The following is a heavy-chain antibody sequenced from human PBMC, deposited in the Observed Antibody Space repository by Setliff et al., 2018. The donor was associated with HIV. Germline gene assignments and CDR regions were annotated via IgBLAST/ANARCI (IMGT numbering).Heavy chain of an antibody. V-gene: IGHV4-61*02. J-gene: IGHJ4*02. D-gene: IGHD3-3*01. CDR3: ARATRTIFGVVYFDY. CDR1: GGSISSGSYY. Sequence: KTSETLSLTCSVSGGSISSGSYYWNWIRQPAGKGLEWIGRIYTSGSTNYNPSLQSRITISVDTSKNQFSLKLNSVTAADTAVYYCARATRTIFGVVYFDYWGQGTLVTVSS. CDR2: IYTSGST.